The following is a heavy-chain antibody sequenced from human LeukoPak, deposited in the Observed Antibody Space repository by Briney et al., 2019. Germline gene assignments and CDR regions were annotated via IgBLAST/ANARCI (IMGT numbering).Heavy chain of an antibody. CDR3: AKERVLRYFDWLLPMDV. CDR1: GFTFSSYG. D-gene: IGHD3-9*01. CDR2: ISYDGSNK. Sequence: GRSLRLCCAASGFTFSSYGMHWVRQAPGKGLEWVSVISYDGSNKYYADSVKGRFTISRDNSKNTLYLQMNSLRAEDTAVYYCAKERVLRYFDWLLPMDVWGQGTTVTVSS. V-gene: IGHV3-30*18. J-gene: IGHJ6*02.